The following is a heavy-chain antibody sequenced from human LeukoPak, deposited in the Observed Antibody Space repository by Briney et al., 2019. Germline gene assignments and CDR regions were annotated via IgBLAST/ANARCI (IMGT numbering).Heavy chain of an antibody. CDR1: GASISSGGYS. CDR2: IYQSGST. J-gene: IGHJ3*02. CDR3: ARTDITMVRGRRVASAFDI. V-gene: IGHV4-30-2*01. Sequence: KASETLSLTCAVSGASISSGGYSWSWIRQPPGNGLEWIGYIYQSGSTYYNPSLKSRVTISVDRSTNQFSLKLSSVTAAVTAVYYCARTDITMVRGRRVASAFDIWGQGTMVTVSS. D-gene: IGHD3-10*01.